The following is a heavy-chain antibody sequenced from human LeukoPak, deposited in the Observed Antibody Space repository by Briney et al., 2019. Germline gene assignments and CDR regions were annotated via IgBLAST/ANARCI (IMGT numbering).Heavy chain of an antibody. V-gene: IGHV1-2*02. CDR1: GYTFTAYY. D-gene: IGHD1-26*01. J-gene: IGHJ4*02. CDR3: ARAVRQFNTRRYRFDY. Sequence: ASVKVSCKASGYTFTAYYMHWVRQAPGQGLEWMGWIYPKSGGTNYAQKFQGRVAMTRDTSNSTAYLELNNLTSDDTAVYYCARAVRQFNTRRYRFDYWGQGALVTVSS. CDR2: IYPKSGGT.